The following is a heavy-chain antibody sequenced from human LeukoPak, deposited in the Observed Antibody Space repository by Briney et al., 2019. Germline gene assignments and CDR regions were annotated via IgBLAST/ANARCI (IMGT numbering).Heavy chain of an antibody. CDR3: KWELLQGTRYFDY. V-gene: IGHV4-34*01. CDR2: INHSGST. Sequence: PSETLSLTCAVYGGSFNGYYWSWIRQPPGKGLEWIGEINHSGSTNYNPSLKSRVTISVDTSKNQFSLKLSSVTAADTAVYYCKWELLQGTRYFDYWGQGTLVTVSS. CDR1: GGSFNGYY. D-gene: IGHD1-26*01. J-gene: IGHJ4*02.